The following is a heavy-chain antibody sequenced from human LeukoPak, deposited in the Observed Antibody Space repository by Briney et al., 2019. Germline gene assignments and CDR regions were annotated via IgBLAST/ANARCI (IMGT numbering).Heavy chain of an antibody. CDR1: GFTFSSYC. J-gene: IGHJ5*02. Sequence: GGSLRLSCAASGFTFSSYCMHWVRQAPGKGLVWVSRINSDGSSTSYSDSVKGRFTISRDNAKNTLYLQMTSLRAEDTAVYYCARDQILEWLLMGYNWFDPWGQGTLVTVSS. CDR2: INSDGSST. V-gene: IGHV3-74*01. CDR3: ARDQILEWLLMGYNWFDP. D-gene: IGHD3-3*01.